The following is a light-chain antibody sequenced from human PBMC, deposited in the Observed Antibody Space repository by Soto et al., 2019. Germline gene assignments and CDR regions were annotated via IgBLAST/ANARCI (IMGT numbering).Light chain of an antibody. CDR1: QGISNY. CDR2: AAS. J-gene: IGKJ5*01. V-gene: IGKV1-27*01. CDR3: QKYNSPPMT. Sequence: DIPMTQSPSSLSASVGDRVTITCRASQGISNYLAWYQQKPGKVPKLLIYAASTLQSGVPPRFSGSGSGTDFTLTISSLQPEDVATYFCQKYNSPPMTFGQGTRLEIK.